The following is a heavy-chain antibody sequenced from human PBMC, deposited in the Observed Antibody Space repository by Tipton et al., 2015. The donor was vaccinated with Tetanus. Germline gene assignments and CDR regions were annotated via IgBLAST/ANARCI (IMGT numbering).Heavy chain of an antibody. CDR3: ARDRGLTTSGGIGMDV. Sequence: TLSLTCTVSGGSISTYYWSWIRQPPGTGLEWIGYIFYSGNTNYNPSLKTRVTISVDTSKNQFSLKLSSVTAADTAVYYCARDRGLTTSGGIGMDVWGQGTTVTVSS. CDR2: IFYSGNT. J-gene: IGHJ6*02. CDR1: GGSISTYY. V-gene: IGHV4-59*01. D-gene: IGHD4-17*01.